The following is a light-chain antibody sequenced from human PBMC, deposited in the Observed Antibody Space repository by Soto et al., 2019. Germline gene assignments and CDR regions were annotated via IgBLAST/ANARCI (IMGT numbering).Light chain of an antibody. CDR2: DVT. V-gene: IGLV2-14*03. CDR3: CSYTSTTTLYV. Sequence: QSVLTQPASVSGSPGQSVTISCTGSSSDVGFYNYVSWYQHHPGRAPQLIIFDVTKRPSGTSSRFSGAKSGDTASLTISGLQAEDEADYYCCSYTSTTTLYVFGPGTKVTVL. CDR1: SSDVGFYNY. J-gene: IGLJ1*01.